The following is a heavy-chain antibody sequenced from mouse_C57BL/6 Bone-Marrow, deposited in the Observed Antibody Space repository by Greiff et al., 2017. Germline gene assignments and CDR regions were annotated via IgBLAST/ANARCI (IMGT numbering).Heavy chain of an antibody. V-gene: IGHV1-18*01. CDR3: ARSPATVVATEFDY. D-gene: IGHD1-1*01. Sequence: VQLQQSGPELVKPGASVKIPCKASGYTFTDYNMDWVKQSHGKSLEWIGDINPNNGGTIYNQKFKGKATLTVDKSSSTAYMELRSLTSEDTAVYYCARSPATVVATEFDYWGQGTTLTVSS. CDR2: INPNNGGT. J-gene: IGHJ2*01. CDR1: GYTFTDYN.